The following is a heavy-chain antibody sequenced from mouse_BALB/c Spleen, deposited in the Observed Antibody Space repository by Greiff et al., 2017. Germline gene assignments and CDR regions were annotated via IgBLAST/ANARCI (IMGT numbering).Heavy chain of an antibody. D-gene: IGHD4-1*01. V-gene: IGHV5-17*02. CDR3: ARSLTGTGYFDY. CDR2: ISSGSSTI. CDR1: GFTFSSFG. Sequence: EVQGVESGGGLVQPGGSRKLSCAASGFTFSSFGMHWVRQAPEKGLEWVAYISSGSSTIYYADTVKGRFTISRDNPKNTLFLQMTSLRSEDTAMYDCARSLTGTGYFDYWGQGTTLTVSS. J-gene: IGHJ2*01.